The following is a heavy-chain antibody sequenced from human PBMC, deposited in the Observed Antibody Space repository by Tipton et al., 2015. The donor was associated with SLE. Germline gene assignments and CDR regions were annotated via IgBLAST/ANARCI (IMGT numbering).Heavy chain of an antibody. V-gene: IGHV4-59*11. Sequence: TLSLTCSVSGDSISGRHWSWIRQPPAKGLEWIGNIYYSGNTDYNPSLKSRVTISVDTSKNQFSLDLRSVTAADTAVYYCARTAVLAAIMMDVWGQGTTVTVSS. CDR3: ARTAVLAAIMMDV. CDR1: GDSISGRH. CDR2: IYYSGNT. J-gene: IGHJ6*02. D-gene: IGHD2-2*01.